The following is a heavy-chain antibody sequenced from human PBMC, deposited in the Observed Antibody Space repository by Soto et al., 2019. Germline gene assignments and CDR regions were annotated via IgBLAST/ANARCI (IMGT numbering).Heavy chain of an antibody. Sequence: QVQWKQSGPGLVRPSGSLSLTCAVSGTSISSTYWWTWVRQSPGKGLEWIGEIYHTGSTKYNPSLKSRVSMSIDKSNNQFSLKLSSVTAADTAVYYCATVPPRIVVVLAEFPTWGQGTLVTVSS. J-gene: IGHJ4*02. CDR1: GTSISSTYW. CDR2: IYHTGST. V-gene: IGHV4-4*02. D-gene: IGHD2-21*01. CDR3: ATVPPRIVVVLAEFPT.